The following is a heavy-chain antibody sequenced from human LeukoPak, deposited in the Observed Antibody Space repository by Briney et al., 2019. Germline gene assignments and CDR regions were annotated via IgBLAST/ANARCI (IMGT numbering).Heavy chain of an antibody. J-gene: IGHJ6*02. V-gene: IGHV1-69*04. CDR1: GGTFSSYA. CDR2: IIPILGIA. CDR3: ASAGMPYYYYGMDV. Sequence: SVKVSCKASGGTFSSYAISWVRQAPGQGLEWMGRIIPILGIANYAQKFQGRVTITADKSTSTAYMELSSLRSGDTAVYYCASAGMPYYYYGMDVWGQGTTVTVSS. D-gene: IGHD1-26*01.